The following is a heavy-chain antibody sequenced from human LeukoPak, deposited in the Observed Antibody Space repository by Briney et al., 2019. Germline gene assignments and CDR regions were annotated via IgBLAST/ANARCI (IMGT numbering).Heavy chain of an antibody. V-gene: IGHV3-23*01. J-gene: IGHJ3*02. Sequence: PGGSLRLSCAASTFSFRNFAMSWVRLAPGKGLEWVSGISVSGHRTDYADSVEGRFTISRDNSKNTLYLQMDSLRAEDTALYYCARKKWEPTSNDAFDIWGQGTMVTVSS. CDR1: TFSFRNFA. CDR3: ARKKWEPTSNDAFDI. D-gene: IGHD1-26*01. CDR2: ISVSGHRT.